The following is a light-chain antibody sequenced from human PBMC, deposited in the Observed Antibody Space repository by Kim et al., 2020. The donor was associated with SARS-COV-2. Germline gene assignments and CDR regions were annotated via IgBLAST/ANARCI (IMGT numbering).Light chain of an antibody. CDR3: QQYGSSPLP. CDR1: QSVSSSY. V-gene: IGKV3-20*01. Sequence: EIVLTQSPGTLSLSPGERATLSCRASQSVSSSYLAWYQQKPGQAPRLLIYGASSRATGIPDRFSGSGSGTDFTLTISRLEPEDFAVYYCQQYGSSPLPCGGGTKLEI. J-gene: IGKJ4*01. CDR2: GAS.